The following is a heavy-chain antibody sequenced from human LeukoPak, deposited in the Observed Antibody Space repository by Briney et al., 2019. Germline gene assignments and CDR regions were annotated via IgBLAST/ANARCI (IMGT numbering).Heavy chain of an antibody. CDR1: GFTFSNYA. V-gene: IGHV3-23*01. Sequence: GGSLRLSCAASGFTFSNYAMSWVRQAPGKWLGWVSGIGGVAGSAYYADSVKGRFTISRDNSNNTLYLQMNSLRVEDTAAYYCAKDRGDGSNRDGCFDYWGEGTLVTVSS. CDR3: AKDRGDGSNRDGCFDY. J-gene: IGHJ4*02. D-gene: IGHD5-24*01. CDR2: IGGVAGSA.